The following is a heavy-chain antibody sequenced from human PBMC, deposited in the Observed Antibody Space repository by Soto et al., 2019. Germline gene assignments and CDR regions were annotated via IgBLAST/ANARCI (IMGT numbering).Heavy chain of an antibody. J-gene: IGHJ6*02. CDR2: ISAYNGNT. V-gene: IGHV1-18*01. Sequence: ASVKVSCKASGYTFTSYGISWVRQAPGQGLEWMGWISAYNGNTNYAQKLQGRVTMTTDTSTSTAYMELRSLRSDDTAVYYCGVGSGCISTSCPRSYYYYYGMDVWG. CDR3: GVGSGCISTSCPRSYYYYYGMDV. D-gene: IGHD2-2*01. CDR1: GYTFTSYG.